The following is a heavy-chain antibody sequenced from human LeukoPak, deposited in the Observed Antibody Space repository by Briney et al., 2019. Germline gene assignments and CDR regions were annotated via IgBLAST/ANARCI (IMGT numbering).Heavy chain of an antibody. J-gene: IGHJ4*02. D-gene: IGHD5-24*01. CDR2: ISYSGST. V-gene: IGHV4-30-4*07. CDR3: AKMSTAEVCFDY. CDR1: GGSISSGGYS. Sequence: PSQTLSLTCTVSGGSISSGGYSWSWIRQPPGKGLEWIGYISYSGSTYYNPSLKSRVTMSLDTSKNQFSLKLSSVTAADTAVYYCAKMSTAEVCFDYWGQGTLVTVSS.